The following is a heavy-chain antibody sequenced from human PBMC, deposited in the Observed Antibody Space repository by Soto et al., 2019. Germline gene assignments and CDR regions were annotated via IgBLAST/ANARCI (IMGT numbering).Heavy chain of an antibody. CDR2: IQSDGSTT. CDR1: GFTFSNYW. Sequence: EVQLVESGGDLVQPGGSLRLSCVASGFTFSNYWMHWVRQVPGKGLVWVSRIQSDGSTTTYADSVQGRFIISRDNAKNTLYLQMNSLRAEDKAVDYCVRGLRWYGLDVWGQGTAVTVSS. V-gene: IGHV3-74*01. J-gene: IGHJ6*02. CDR3: VRGLRWYGLDV. D-gene: IGHD4-17*01.